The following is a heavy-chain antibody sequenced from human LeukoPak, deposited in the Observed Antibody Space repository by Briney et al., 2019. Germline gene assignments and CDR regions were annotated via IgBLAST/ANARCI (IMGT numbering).Heavy chain of an antibody. CDR1: GYTFTSYG. V-gene: IGHV1-18*01. CDR2: ISAYNGNT. Sequence: ASVKVSCKASGYTFTSYGISWVRQAPGQGLEWMGWISAYNGNTNFAQKLQGRITMTRDTSISTAYMELSRLRSDDTAVYYCARLHYGSGSYPSLFDYWGQGTLVTVSS. CDR3: ARLHYGSGSYPSLFDY. J-gene: IGHJ4*02. D-gene: IGHD3-10*01.